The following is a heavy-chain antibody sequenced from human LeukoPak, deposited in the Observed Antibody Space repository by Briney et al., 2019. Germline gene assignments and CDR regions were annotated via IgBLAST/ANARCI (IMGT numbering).Heavy chain of an antibody. V-gene: IGHV3-74*01. Sequence: TGGSLRLSCAASGFTFSNYWMHWVRQAPGKGPVWVSRINSDGSSTTYADSVRGRFTISRDNAKNTLYLQMNSLRAEDTAVYYCARVASGTLDYWGQGTLVTVSS. CDR2: INSDGSST. CDR3: ARVASGTLDY. CDR1: GFTFSNYW. D-gene: IGHD6-25*01. J-gene: IGHJ4*02.